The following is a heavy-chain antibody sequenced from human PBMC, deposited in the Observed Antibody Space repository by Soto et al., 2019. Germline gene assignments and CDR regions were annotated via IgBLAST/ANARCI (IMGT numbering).Heavy chain of an antibody. CDR3: ARGRRTTVTIDY. CDR1: GGYVSGYY. J-gene: IGHJ4*02. D-gene: IGHD4-17*01. Sequence: SETLSRTGEVDGGYVSGYYWRSIRTPPGKGLEWIGEINHSGSTNYNPSLKRRVTISVDTSKNQFSLKLSSVTAADTAVYYCARGRRTTVTIDYWGQGTLVTVS. V-gene: IGHV4-34*01. CDR2: INHSGST.